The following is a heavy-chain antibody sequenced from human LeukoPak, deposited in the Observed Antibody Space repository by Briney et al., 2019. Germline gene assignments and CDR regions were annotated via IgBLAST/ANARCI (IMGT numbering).Heavy chain of an antibody. CDR2: IYYSGST. V-gene: IGHV4-30-4*08. CDR3: ARARIMITFGGVIAPNYFDY. D-gene: IGHD3-16*02. CDR1: GGSFSGYY. Sequence: PSETLSLTCAVYGGSFSGYYWSWIRQPPGKGLEWIGYIYYSGSTYYNPSLKSRVTISVDTSKNQFSLKLSSVTAADTAVYYCARARIMITFGGVIAPNYFDYWGQGTLVTVSS. J-gene: IGHJ4*02.